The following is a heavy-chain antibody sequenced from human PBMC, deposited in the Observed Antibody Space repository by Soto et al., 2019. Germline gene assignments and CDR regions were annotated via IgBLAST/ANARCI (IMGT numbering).Heavy chain of an antibody. CDR1: GYSFTSYW. CDR2: IYPGDSDT. Sequence: GESLKISCKGSGYSFTSYWIGWVRQMPGKGLEWMGIIYPGDSDTRYSPSFQGQVTISADKSISTAYLQWSSLKASDTAMYYCARHQLEDYSGYDLWFDYGMDVWGQGTTVIVSS. D-gene: IGHD5-12*01. J-gene: IGHJ6*02. CDR3: ARHQLEDYSGYDLWFDYGMDV. V-gene: IGHV5-51*01.